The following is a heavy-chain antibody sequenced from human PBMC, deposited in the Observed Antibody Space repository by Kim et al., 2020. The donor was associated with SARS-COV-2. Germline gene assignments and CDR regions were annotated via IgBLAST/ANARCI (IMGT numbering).Heavy chain of an antibody. J-gene: IGHJ6*02. CDR3: ARDRWGGRAEGAGMDV. CDR2: IYYSGST. V-gene: IGHV4-59*13. CDR1: GGSISSYY. D-gene: IGHD1-26*01. Sequence: SETLSLTCTVSGGSISSYYWSWIRQPPGKGLEWIGYIYYSGSTNYNPSLKSRVTISVDTSKNQFSLKLSSVTAADTAVYYCARDRWGGRAEGAGMDVWGQGTTVTVSS.